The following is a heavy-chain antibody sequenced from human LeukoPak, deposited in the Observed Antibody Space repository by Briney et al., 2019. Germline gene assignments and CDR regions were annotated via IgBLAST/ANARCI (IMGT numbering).Heavy chain of an antibody. D-gene: IGHD5-12*01. Sequence: GGSLRLSCAASGFTFSSYWMHWVRQAPGKGLVWVSRINSDGSSTSYADSVKGRFTISRDNAKNTLYLQMNSLRVEDTAVYYCAREREWLRSFDYWGQGTLVTVSS. CDR3: AREREWLRSFDY. J-gene: IGHJ4*02. CDR2: INSDGSST. V-gene: IGHV3-74*01. CDR1: GFTFSSYW.